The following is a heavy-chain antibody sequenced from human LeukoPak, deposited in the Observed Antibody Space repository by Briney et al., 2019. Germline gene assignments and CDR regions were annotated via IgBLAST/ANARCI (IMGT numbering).Heavy chain of an antibody. Sequence: PGGSLRLSCAGSGFTFSNAWTNWVRQAPGKGLEWVGRIKSKVDGGTTDYAAPVKGRFTISRDDPKNTVYLQMNSLKTEDTAVYYCSTGGYYEDYWGQATLVTVSS. CDR2: IKSKVDGGTT. CDR3: STGGYYEDY. V-gene: IGHV3-15*01. D-gene: IGHD3-22*01. CDR1: GFTFSNAW. J-gene: IGHJ4*02.